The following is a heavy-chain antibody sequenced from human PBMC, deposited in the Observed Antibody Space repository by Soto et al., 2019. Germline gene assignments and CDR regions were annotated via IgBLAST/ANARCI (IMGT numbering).Heavy chain of an antibody. J-gene: IGHJ6*02. CDR1: GYTFTGYY. D-gene: IGHD2-15*01. Sequence: GASVKVSCKASGYTFTGYYMHWVRQAPGQGLEWMGWINPNSGGTNYAQKFQGWVTMTRDTSISTAYMELSRLRSDDTAVYYCARAEVVVVAATNEGSSGWSMDVWGQGTTVTVSS. CDR3: ARAEVVVVAATNEGSSGWSMDV. V-gene: IGHV1-2*04. CDR2: INPNSGGT.